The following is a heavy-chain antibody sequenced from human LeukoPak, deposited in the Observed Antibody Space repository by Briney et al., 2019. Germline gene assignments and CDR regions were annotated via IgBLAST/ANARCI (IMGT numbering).Heavy chain of an antibody. CDR2: ICYTGNT. J-gene: IGHJ5*02. CDR1: GGSISSTKTC. Sequence: PSETLSLTCAVSGGSISSTKTCGDWIRQPPGKGMEWIGTICYTGNTYYKPSLKSRVTISVDSSKNQFSLKLNSLIAADTAVYSCARRVPHSDFFAPGGKGTLVTFSS. CDR3: ARRVPHSDFFAP. V-gene: IGHV4-39*01. D-gene: IGHD2-15*01.